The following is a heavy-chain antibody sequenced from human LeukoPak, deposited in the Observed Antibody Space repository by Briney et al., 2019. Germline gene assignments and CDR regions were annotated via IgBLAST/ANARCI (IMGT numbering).Heavy chain of an antibody. CDR2: INHSGST. J-gene: IGHJ4*02. Sequence: PSETLSLTCAVYGESFSGYYWSWIRQPPEKGLEWSAEINHSGSTNYNPSLKSRVTISVDTSKNQFSLKLSSVTAADTAVYYCARGGGIAARGRGRRYFDYWGQGSLVTVSS. V-gene: IGHV4-34*01. CDR1: GESFSGYY. CDR3: ARGGGIAARGRGRRYFDY. D-gene: IGHD6-6*01.